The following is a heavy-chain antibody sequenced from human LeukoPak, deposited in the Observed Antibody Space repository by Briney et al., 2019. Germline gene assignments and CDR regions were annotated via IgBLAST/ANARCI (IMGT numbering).Heavy chain of an antibody. J-gene: IGHJ4*02. CDR1: GYTFTRYS. V-gene: IGHV7-4-1*02. D-gene: IGHD6-19*01. CDR2: INTNTGNP. CDR3: AFISSGWSILY. Sequence: ASVKVSCKASGYTFTRYSMNWVRQAPGQGLEWMGWINTNTGNPTYAQGFTGRFVFSLDTSVSTAYLQISSLKAEDTAVYFCAFISSGWSILYWGQGTLVTVSS.